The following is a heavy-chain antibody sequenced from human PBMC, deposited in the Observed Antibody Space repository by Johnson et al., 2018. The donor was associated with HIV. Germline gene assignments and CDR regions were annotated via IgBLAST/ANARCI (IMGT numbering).Heavy chain of an antibody. D-gene: IGHD6-13*01. J-gene: IGHJ3*02. CDR3: ARDDLGNPFSSYDAFDI. CDR2: IFCGGST. CDR1: GFTFSNAW. Sequence: VQLVESGGGLVQPGGSLRLSSAASGFTFSNAWMSWVRQAPGKGLEWVSLIFCGGSTYYADSVKGRFTISRDNAKNSLYLQMNSLRAGDTAVYCCARDDLGNPFSSYDAFDIWGQGTMVTVSS. V-gene: IGHV3-66*01.